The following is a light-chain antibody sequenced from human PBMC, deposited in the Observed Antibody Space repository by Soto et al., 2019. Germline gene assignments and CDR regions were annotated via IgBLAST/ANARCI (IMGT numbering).Light chain of an antibody. J-gene: IGKJ5*01. CDR3: QQTYSTPIT. CDR2: DAS. V-gene: IGKV3-11*01. Sequence: EIVLSQSPATLSLSPGERATLSCRASQSVSSYLAWYQHKPGQAPRLLIYDASKRATGIPARFSGSGSGTDFTLTISSLEPEDFAVYYCQQTYSTPITFGQGTRLEIK. CDR1: QSVSSY.